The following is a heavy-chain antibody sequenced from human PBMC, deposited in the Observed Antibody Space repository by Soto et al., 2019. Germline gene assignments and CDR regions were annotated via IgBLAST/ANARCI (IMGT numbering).Heavy chain of an antibody. Sequence: SETLSLTCTVSGDSISTDYWSWIRQSPGKGLEWIGFIYYGGSTNYNPSLKSRVTISVDTPKNQFSLKLSSVTAADTAVYYCAKDWNWGSMVHWGQGTLVTVSS. CDR2: IYYGGST. D-gene: IGHD7-27*01. J-gene: IGHJ4*02. V-gene: IGHV4-4*08. CDR1: GDSISTDY. CDR3: AKDWNWGSMVH.